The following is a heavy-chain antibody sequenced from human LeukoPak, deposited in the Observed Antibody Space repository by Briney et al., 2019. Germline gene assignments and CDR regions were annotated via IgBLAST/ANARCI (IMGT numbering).Heavy chain of an antibody. V-gene: IGHV2-70*11. CDR3: ARTVYISGWYDTDY. J-gene: IGHJ4*02. Sequence: SGLPLMKPTQTFTLTCTFSGFSLSTSGMYVSWIRQPPGKALEWLARIDWDDDKYYSTSLKTRLTISKDTSKNQVVLTMTNMDPVDTATYSCARTVYISGWYDTDYWGQGTLVTVSS. D-gene: IGHD6-13*01. CDR2: IDWDDDK. CDR1: GFSLSTSGMY.